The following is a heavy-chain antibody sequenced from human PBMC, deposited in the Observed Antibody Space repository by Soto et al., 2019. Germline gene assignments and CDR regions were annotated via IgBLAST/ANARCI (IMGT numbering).Heavy chain of an antibody. J-gene: IGHJ4*02. CDR1: GFSFNSYY. V-gene: IGHV3-21*02. CDR2: ITGSSNSI. Sequence: EVQLVESGGGLVKPGGSLRLSCAASGFSFNSYYMNWVRLAPWQGLEWVSSITGSSNSIYYADSVKGRFTISRDNAANSVYLQMDILRAEDTSVYYCARAYSRRNEYFFDSWCQGTLVTVSS. D-gene: IGHD6-13*01. CDR3: ARAYSRRNEYFFDS.